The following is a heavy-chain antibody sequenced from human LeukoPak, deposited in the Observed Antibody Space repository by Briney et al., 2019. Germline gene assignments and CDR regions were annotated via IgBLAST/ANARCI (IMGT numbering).Heavy chain of an antibody. D-gene: IGHD6-13*01. V-gene: IGHV3-48*04. J-gene: IGHJ4*02. CDR3: AKVLAAAGSGY. CDR2: ISSSSSTI. Sequence: GGSLRLSCAASGFTFSSYSMNWVRQAPGKGLEWVSYISSSSSTIYYADSVKGRFTISRDNAKNSLYLQMNSLRAEDTAVYYCAKVLAAAGSGYWGQGILVTVSS. CDR1: GFTFSSYS.